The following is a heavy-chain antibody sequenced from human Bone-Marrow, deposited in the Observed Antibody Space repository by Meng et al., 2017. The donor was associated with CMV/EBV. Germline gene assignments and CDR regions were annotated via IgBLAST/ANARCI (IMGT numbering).Heavy chain of an antibody. CDR3: ARAGRKENQLLYYGMDV. V-gene: IGHV4-4*07. CDR2: IYTSGST. CDR1: GGSISSYY. J-gene: IGHJ6*02. D-gene: IGHD2-2*01. Sequence: SETLSLTCTVSGGSISSYYWSWIRQPAGKGLEWIGRIYTSGSTNYNPSLKSRVTMSVDTSKNQFSLKLSSVTAADTAVYYCARAGRKENQLLYYGMDVWGQGTTVTVSS.